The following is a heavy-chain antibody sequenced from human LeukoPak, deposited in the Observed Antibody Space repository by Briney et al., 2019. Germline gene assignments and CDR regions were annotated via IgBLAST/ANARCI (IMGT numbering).Heavy chain of an antibody. Sequence: PGGSLRLSCAASGFTFSSYGLHWVRQAPGKGLEWVAFIRYDGSNKYYPDSVKGRFTISRDNSENTLYLQMNSLRAEDTAVYYCVNDYSTSAHLEHWGQGTLVTVSS. V-gene: IGHV3-30*02. CDR3: VNDYSTSAHLEH. CDR1: GFTFSSYG. D-gene: IGHD6-13*01. CDR2: IRYDGSNK. J-gene: IGHJ1*01.